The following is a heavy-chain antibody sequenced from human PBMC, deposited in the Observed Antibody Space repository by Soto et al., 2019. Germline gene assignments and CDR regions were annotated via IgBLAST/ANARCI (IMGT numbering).Heavy chain of an antibody. CDR1: GFTFSSYW. J-gene: IGHJ6*02. CDR3: ARDVGYCISTSCYPDYYYGMDV. CDR2: IKQDGSEK. V-gene: IGHV3-7*01. Sequence: EVQLVESGGGLVQPGGSLRLSCAASGFTFSSYWMRWVRQAPGKGLEWGANIKQDGSEKYYVDSVKGRFTISRDNAKNSLYLQMNSLRAEDTAVYYCARDVGYCISTSCYPDYYYGMDVWGQGTTVTVSS. D-gene: IGHD2-2*03.